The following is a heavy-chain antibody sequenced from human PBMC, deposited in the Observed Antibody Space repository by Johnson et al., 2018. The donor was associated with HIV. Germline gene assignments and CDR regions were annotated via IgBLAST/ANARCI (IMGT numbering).Heavy chain of an antibody. D-gene: IGHD1-26*01. CDR1: GFSFSSYD. J-gene: IGHJ3*02. CDR3: VRGSGSYSLVKGAFDT. Sequence: VQLVESGGGLVQPGGSLRLSCTASGFSFSSYDMNWVRQGTGKALEWVSTIGTKGDTYYAGSVTGRFIISRENAKNSLYLQMNSLRAGDTAVYFCVRGSGSYSLVKGAFDTWGQGTMVAVSS. CDR2: IGTKGDT. V-gene: IGHV3-13*01.